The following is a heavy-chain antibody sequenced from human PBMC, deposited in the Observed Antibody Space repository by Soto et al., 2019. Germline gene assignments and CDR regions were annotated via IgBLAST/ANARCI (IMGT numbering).Heavy chain of an antibody. CDR2: LTPAGTT. Sequence: EVQLLESGGGLVQPGGSLRLSCAASGFSFSDYSMTWVRQAPGRGLEWVSTLTPAGTTFYADSVKCRFTISRDNYRNTLSLHMYNLRAEDTARYYCAKRATTVPTPGNYFDCWGQGTLVTVSS. V-gene: IGHV3-23*01. CDR3: AKRATTVPTPGNYFDC. J-gene: IGHJ4*02. CDR1: GFSFSDYS. D-gene: IGHD2-15*01.